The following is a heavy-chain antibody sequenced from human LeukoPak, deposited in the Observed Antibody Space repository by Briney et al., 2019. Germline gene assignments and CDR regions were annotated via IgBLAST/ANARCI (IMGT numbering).Heavy chain of an antibody. CDR3: ARADSSSWYSYYYGMDV. Sequence: VASVKVSCKASGYTFTGYYMHWVRQAPGQGLEWMGWINPNSGGTNYAQKFQGRVTMTRDTSISTAYMELSRLRSDDTAVYYCARADSSSWYSYYYGMDVWGQGTTVTVSS. CDR2: INPNSGGT. V-gene: IGHV1-2*02. CDR1: GYTFTGYY. J-gene: IGHJ6*02. D-gene: IGHD6-13*01.